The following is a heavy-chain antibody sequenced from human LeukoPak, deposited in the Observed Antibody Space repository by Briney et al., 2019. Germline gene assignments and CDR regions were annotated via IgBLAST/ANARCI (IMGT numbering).Heavy chain of an antibody. CDR2: IWYDGSIK. CDR1: GFTFSTYG. J-gene: IGHJ4*02. D-gene: IGHD3-22*01. CDR3: AKDLRSYYYDSSGDPSFYFDY. V-gene: IGHV3-33*06. Sequence: GGPLRLSCAASGFTFSTYGMHWVRQAPGKGLEWVTVIWYDGSIKYYADSVKGRFTISRDNSKNTLYLQMNSLRAEDTAVYYCAKDLRSYYYDSSGDPSFYFDYWGQGTLVTVSS.